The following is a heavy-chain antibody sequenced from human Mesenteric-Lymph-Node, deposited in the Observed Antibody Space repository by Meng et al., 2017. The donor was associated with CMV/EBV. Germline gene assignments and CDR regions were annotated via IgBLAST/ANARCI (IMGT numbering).Heavy chain of an antibody. CDR2: ISGSGGST. D-gene: IGHD3-22*01. CDR1: GFTFSGYA. J-gene: IGHJ4*02. CDR3: AKDGLYDSESI. Sequence: GGSLRLSCAASGFTFSGYAMSWVRQAPGKGLEWVSAISGSGGSTYYADSVKGRFTISRDNSKNTLYLQMNSLRAEDTAVYYCAKDGLYDSESIWGQGTLVTVSS. V-gene: IGHV3-23*01.